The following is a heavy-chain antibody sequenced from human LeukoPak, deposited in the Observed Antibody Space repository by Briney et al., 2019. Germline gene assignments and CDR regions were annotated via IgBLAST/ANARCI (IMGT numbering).Heavy chain of an antibody. V-gene: IGHV3-53*05. CDR1: GFTISRNY. CDR3: AREMYSSGWYVPACIGY. CDR2: IYIDDTT. D-gene: IGHD6-19*01. J-gene: IGHJ4*02. Sequence: GGSLRLSCAASGFTISRNYMSWVRQAQGRGLEWVSIIYIDDTTYYADSVRGRFTISRDISKNTLYLQMNSLRAEDTAVYYCAREMYSSGWYVPACIGYWGQGALVTVSS.